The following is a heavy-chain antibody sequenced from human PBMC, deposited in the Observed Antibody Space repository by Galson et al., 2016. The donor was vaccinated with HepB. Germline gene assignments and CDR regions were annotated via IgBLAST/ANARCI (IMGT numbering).Heavy chain of an antibody. J-gene: IGHJ5*02. Sequence: SLRLSCAASGFTFSTNWMHWVRQAPGKGLVWVSRINGDGTITDYADSVKGRFTISRDNAETTLYLQRNGLRFEDTAVYYCARDRGGSAGAFNWFDPWGQGTLVTVSS. V-gene: IGHV3-74*01. CDR1: GFTFSTNW. CDR2: INGDGTIT. D-gene: IGHD3-10*01. CDR3: ARDRGGSAGAFNWFDP.